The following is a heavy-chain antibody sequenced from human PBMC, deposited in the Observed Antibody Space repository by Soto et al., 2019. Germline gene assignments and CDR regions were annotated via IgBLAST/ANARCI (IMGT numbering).Heavy chain of an antibody. CDR3: ARGRYGSGTQFDP. V-gene: IGHV5-51*01. CDR1: GYTFTNYW. Sequence: GESLKISCRGSGYTFTNYWVAWVRQMPGKGLEWMGIIYPPDSDTRYSPSFQGQVTISADKSISTAYLQWSSLKASDTAMYYCARGRYGSGTQFDPWGQGTLVTVSS. J-gene: IGHJ5*02. CDR2: IYPPDSDT. D-gene: IGHD3-10*01.